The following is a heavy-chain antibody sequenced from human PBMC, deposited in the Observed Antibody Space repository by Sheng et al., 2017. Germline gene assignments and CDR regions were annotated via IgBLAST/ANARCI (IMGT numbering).Heavy chain of an antibody. CDR2: IIPIFGTA. CDR1: GGTFSSYA. Sequence: QVQLVQSGAEVKKPGSSVKVSCKASGGTFSSYAISWVRQAPGQGLEWMGGIIPIFGTANYAQKFQGRVTITADESTSTAYMELSSLRSEDTAVYYCATGACSGGSCYSRWGDYWGQGTLVTVSS. V-gene: IGHV1-69*13. CDR3: ATGACSGGSCYSRWGDY. D-gene: IGHD2-15*01. J-gene: IGHJ4*02.